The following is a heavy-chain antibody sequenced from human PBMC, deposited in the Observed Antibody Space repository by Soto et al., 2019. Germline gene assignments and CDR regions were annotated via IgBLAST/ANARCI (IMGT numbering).Heavy chain of an antibody. CDR3: GGGGGGGEYYDSSGYRLDV. V-gene: IGHV4-59*01. J-gene: IGHJ6*02. CDR2: IYYSGST. Sequence: SETLSLTCTVSGGSISSYYWSWIRQPPGKGLEWIGYIYYSGSTNYNPSLKSRVTISVDTSKNQFSLKLSSVTAADTAVYYCGGGGGGGEYYDSSGYRLDVWGQGTTVTVSS. CDR1: GGSISSYY. D-gene: IGHD3-22*01.